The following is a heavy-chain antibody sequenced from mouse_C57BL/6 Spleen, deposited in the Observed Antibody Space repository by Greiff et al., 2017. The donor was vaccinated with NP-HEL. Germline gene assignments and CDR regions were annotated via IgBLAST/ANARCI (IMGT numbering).Heavy chain of an antibody. CDR1: GYTFTSYW. CDR3: ARFYYYGSSYHFDY. D-gene: IGHD1-1*01. V-gene: IGHV1-59*01. Sequence: QVQLQQSGAELVRPGTSVKLSCKASGYTFTSYWMHWVKQRPGQGLEWIGVIDPSDSYTNYNQKFKGKATLTVDTSSSTAYMQLSSLTSEDSAVYYCARFYYYGSSYHFDYWGQGTTLTVSS. CDR2: IDPSDSYT. J-gene: IGHJ2*01.